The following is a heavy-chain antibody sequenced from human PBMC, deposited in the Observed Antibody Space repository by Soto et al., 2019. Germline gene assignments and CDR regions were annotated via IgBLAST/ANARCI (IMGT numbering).Heavy chain of an antibody. CDR1: GGSLSGSYYY. J-gene: IGHJ4*02. V-gene: IGHV4-39*01. CDR3: ASSQKGYNWNYFDH. D-gene: IGHD1-20*01. CDR2: VFYTGFT. Sequence: SETLSLTCAVSGGSLSGSYYYWGWLRQSPGRGPEWIGSVFYTGFTSYNPSLESRVSVSVDTSKNQFSLKVSAVTAADTAVYYCASSQKGYNWNYFDHWGQGALVTVS.